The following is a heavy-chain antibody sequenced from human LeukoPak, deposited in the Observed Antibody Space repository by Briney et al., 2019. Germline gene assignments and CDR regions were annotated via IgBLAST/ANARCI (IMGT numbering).Heavy chain of an antibody. CDR3: ARARPLIWFGELHPGSTDAFDI. D-gene: IGHD3-10*01. Sequence: GGSLRLSCAASGFTFSTYSMNWVRQAPGKGLEWISYISGSSSSMYYADSVKGRFTISRDNAKNSLYLQMNSLRAEDTAVYYCARARPLIWFGELHPGSTDAFDIWGQGTMVTVSS. V-gene: IGHV3-48*01. CDR1: GFTFSTYS. CDR2: ISGSSSSM. J-gene: IGHJ3*02.